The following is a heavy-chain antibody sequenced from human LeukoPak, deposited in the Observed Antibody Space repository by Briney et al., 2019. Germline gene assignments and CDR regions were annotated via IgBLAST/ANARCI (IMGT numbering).Heavy chain of an antibody. CDR2: ISSSGSTI. J-gene: IGHJ4*02. CDR1: GFTFSDYY. V-gene: IGHV3-11*04. D-gene: IGHD6-19*01. CDR3: AGIAVAGTPVFDY. Sequence: GGSLRLSCAASGFTFSDYYMSWIRQAPGKGLEWVSYISSSGSTIYYADSVKGRFTISRDNAKNSLYLQMNSLRAEDTAVYYCAGIAVAGTPVFDYWGQGTLVTVPS.